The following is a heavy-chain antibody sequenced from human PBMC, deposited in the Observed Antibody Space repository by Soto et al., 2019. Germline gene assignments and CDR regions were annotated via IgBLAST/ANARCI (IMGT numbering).Heavy chain of an antibody. CDR1: GYTFTSYG. CDR2: ISAYNGNT. CDR3: ARDRFRVYCSGGSCPTPYNWFDP. J-gene: IGHJ5*02. V-gene: IGHV1-18*01. D-gene: IGHD2-15*01. Sequence: GASVKVSCKASGYTFTSYGISWVRQAPGQGLERMGWISAYNGNTNYAQKLQGRVTMTTDTSTSTAYMELRSLRSDDTAVYYCARDRFRVYCSGGSCPTPYNWFDPWGQGTLVTVSS.